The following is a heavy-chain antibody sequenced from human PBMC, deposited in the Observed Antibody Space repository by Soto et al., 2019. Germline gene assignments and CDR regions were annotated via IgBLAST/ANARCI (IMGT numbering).Heavy chain of an antibody. CDR1: GYTFTYRY. CDR2: ITPFNGNT. CDR3: ARSDPQPSAGDAFDI. V-gene: IGHV1-45*02. D-gene: IGHD2-2*01. J-gene: IGHJ3*02. Sequence: SVKVSYKASGYTFTYRYLHWVRQAPGQALEWMGWITPFNGNTNYAQKFQDRVTITRDRSMSTAYMELSSLRSEDTAMYYCARSDPQPSAGDAFDIWGQGTMVTVSS.